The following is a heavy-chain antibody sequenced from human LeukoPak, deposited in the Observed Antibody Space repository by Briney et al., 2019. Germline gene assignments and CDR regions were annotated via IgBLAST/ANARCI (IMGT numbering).Heavy chain of an antibody. CDR2: ISNSGDST. CDR3: AKRMGATGGPFDY. CDR1: GFTFSSYA. J-gene: IGHJ4*02. D-gene: IGHD1-26*01. Sequence: GGSLRLSCAASGFTFSSYAMGWFRLAPGKGLDWVSAISNSGDSTYYAGSVKGRFTISRDNSKSTLFLQMNSLRADDTAVYYCAKRMGATGGPFDYWGQGTLVTVSS. V-gene: IGHV3-23*01.